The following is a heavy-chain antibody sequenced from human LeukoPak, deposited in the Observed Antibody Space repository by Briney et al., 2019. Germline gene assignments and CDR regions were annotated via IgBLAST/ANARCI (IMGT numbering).Heavy chain of an antibody. V-gene: IGHV1-69*13. CDR3: ARTLFDWLPSGAFDI. J-gene: IGHJ3*02. CDR2: IIPIFGTA. D-gene: IGHD3-9*01. Sequence: SVKVSCKASGGTFSSYAISWVRQAPGPGLEWMGGIIPIFGTANYAQKFQGRVTITADESTSTAYMELSSLRSEDTAVYYCARTLFDWLPSGAFDIWGQGTMVTVSS. CDR1: GGTFSSYA.